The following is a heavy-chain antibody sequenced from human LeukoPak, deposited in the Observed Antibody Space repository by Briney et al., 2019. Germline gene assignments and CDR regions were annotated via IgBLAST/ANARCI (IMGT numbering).Heavy chain of an antibody. V-gene: IGHV3-23*01. CDR3: AKWGDYDILTGYYVSDF. Sequence: GASLRLSCAASGFIFRNYAMSWVRQAPGKGLEWVPAITGSGDTTYYADSVEGRFTISRDNSKNTLYMEMNTLRAEDTAVYYCAKWGDYDILTGYYVSDFWGQGTLVTVSS. J-gene: IGHJ4*02. CDR2: ITGSGDTT. CDR1: GFIFRNYA. D-gene: IGHD3-9*01.